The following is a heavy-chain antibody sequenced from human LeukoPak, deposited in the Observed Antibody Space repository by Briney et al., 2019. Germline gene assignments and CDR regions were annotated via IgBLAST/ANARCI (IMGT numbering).Heavy chain of an antibody. CDR1: GGSFSGYY. CDR2: INHSGGT. Sequence: SETLSLTCAVYGGSFSGYYWSWIRQPPGKGLEWIGEINHSGGTNYNPSLKSRVTISVDTSKNQFSLKLSSVTAADTAVYYCARGLWGFDPWGQGTLVTVSS. CDR3: ARGLWGFDP. J-gene: IGHJ5*02. V-gene: IGHV4-34*01. D-gene: IGHD3-10*01.